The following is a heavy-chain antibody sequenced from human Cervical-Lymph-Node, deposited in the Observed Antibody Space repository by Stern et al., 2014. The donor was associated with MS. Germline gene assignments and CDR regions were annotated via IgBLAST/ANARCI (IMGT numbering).Heavy chain of an antibody. CDR1: GFIVSSRY. CDR3: ARESRSTGSYYFDF. V-gene: IGHV3-53*01. J-gene: IGHJ4*02. Sequence: EVQLEESGGGLIQPGGSLRLSCAASGFIVSSRYMSWVRQAPGKGLEWVSVIYSDGSTFYAESVKGRFTASRDNSQNTVYLQMNSLRVEDTAVYYCARESRSTGSYYFDFWGQGTLVTVSS. D-gene: IGHD1-1*01. CDR2: IYSDGST.